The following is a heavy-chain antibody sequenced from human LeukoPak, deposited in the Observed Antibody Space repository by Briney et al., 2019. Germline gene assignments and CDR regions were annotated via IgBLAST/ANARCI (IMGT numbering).Heavy chain of an antibody. Sequence: GGSLRLSCAASGFTFSSYAMHRVRQAPGKGLEWVAVISYDGSNKYYADSVKGRFTISRDNSKNTLYLQMNSLRAEDTAVYYCARGSPDDAFDIWGQGTMVTASS. V-gene: IGHV3-30-3*01. CDR2: ISYDGSNK. J-gene: IGHJ3*02. CDR1: GFTFSSYA. CDR3: ARGSPDDAFDI.